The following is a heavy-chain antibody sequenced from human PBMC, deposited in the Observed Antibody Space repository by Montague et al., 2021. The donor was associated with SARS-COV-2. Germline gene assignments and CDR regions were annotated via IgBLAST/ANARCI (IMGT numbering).Heavy chain of an antibody. J-gene: IGHJ6*02. CDR2: IYYSGST. CDR3: ARQPTRGITIFGVVTDYGMDV. Sequence: SETLSLTCTVSGGSISSSSYYWGWIREPPGKGLEWIGYIYYSGSTYYXRCLKSRVTIFVETSKNQFSLKLSSVTAADTAVYYCARQPTRGITIFGVVTDYGMDVWGQGTTVTVSS. D-gene: IGHD3-3*01. CDR1: GGSISSSSYY. V-gene: IGHV4-39*01.